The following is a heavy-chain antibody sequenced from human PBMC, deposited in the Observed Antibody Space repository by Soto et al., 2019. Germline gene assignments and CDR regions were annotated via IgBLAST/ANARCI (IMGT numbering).Heavy chain of an antibody. CDR1: GGTFSSYA. CDR2: IIPIFGTA. V-gene: IGHV1-69*12. J-gene: IGHJ6*02. Sequence: QVQLVQSGAEVKKPGSSVKVSCKASGGTFSSYAISWVRQAPGQGLEWMGGIIPIFGTADYAQTCQGRVTITADESTSTDYMELSSLIPEDTAVSDCAGHSYGAATYSYYGMDVWGQGTTVTVSS. D-gene: IGHD5-18*01. CDR3: AGHSYGAATYSYYGMDV.